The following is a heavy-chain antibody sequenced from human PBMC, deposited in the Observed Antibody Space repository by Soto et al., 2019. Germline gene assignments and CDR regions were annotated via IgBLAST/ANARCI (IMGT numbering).Heavy chain of an antibody. V-gene: IGHV4-39*01. J-gene: IGHJ4*02. CDR3: ATHSKQQLVRDY. CDR1: GGSISSGYYY. Sequence: SETLSLTCSVSGGSISSGYYYWSWVRQPPGKGLEWIGNIYYSGNTYYNPSLKSRVTISVDTSKNQFSLKLSSVTAADTAVYYCATHSKQQLVRDYWGQGTLVTVSS. D-gene: IGHD6-13*01. CDR2: IYYSGNT.